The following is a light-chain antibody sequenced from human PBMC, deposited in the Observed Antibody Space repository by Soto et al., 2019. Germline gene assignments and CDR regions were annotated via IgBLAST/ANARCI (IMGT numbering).Light chain of an antibody. CDR3: CSYAGSSTFVI. V-gene: IGLV2-23*02. CDR2: EDN. J-gene: IGLJ2*01. Sequence: QSALTQPASVSGSPGQSITISCTGTSSDVGSYNLVSWYQQHPGKAPKLMILEDNKRPSGVSNRFSGSKSGNTASPTISGLQAEDEADYYCCSYAGSSTFVIFGGGTKLTVL. CDR1: SSDVGSYNL.